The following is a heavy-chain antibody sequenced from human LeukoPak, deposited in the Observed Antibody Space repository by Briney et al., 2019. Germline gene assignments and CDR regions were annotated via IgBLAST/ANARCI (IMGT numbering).Heavy chain of an antibody. V-gene: IGHV3-30*02. CDR3: AKDYYGSGSYQYYFDY. CDR2: IQYDGNNK. D-gene: IGHD3-10*01. J-gene: IGHJ4*02. CDR1: GFIFSGYG. Sequence: PGGSLRLSCAASGFIFSGYGMHWVRQAPGKGLEWVAFIQYDGNNKYYADSVKGRFTISRDNSKNTLYLQMNSLRAEDTAVYCCAKDYYGSGSYQYYFDYWGQGTLVTVSS.